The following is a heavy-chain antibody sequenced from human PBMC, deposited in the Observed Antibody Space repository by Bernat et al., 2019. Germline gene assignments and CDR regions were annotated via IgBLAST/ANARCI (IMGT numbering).Heavy chain of an antibody. CDR2: ISGSGPNT. V-gene: IGHV3-23*01. CDR1: GFTFSNYA. CDR3: RPKDITAD. J-gene: IGHJ4*02. D-gene: IGHD6-25*01. Sequence: EVQLLQSGGGLVPPGRSPRLPCAASGFTFSNYAMNWVRQAPGKGLEWVSTISGSGPNTYYAGSVKRRFTIARDNSKNTLYLQMNSLKAEETALYYCRPKDITADWGQGTLVTVSS.